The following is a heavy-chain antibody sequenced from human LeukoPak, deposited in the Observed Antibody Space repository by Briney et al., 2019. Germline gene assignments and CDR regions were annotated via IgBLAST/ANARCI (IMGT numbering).Heavy chain of an antibody. V-gene: IGHV4-34*01. CDR3: ARVEMATIRIYYYYYYMDV. CDR2: INHSGST. Sequence: SETLSLTCAVYGGSFSGYYWSWIRQPPGKGLEWIGEINHSGSTNYNPSLKSRVTISVDTSKNQFSLKLSSVTAPDTAVYYCARVEMATIRIYYYYYYMDVWGKGTTVTVSS. CDR1: GGSFSGYY. D-gene: IGHD5-24*01. J-gene: IGHJ6*03.